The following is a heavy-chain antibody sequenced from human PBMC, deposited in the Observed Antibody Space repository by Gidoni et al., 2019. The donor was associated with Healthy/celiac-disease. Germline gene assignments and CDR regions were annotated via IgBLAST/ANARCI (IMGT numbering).Heavy chain of an antibody. J-gene: IGHJ3*02. D-gene: IGHD3-9*01. Sequence: EVQLLESGGGLVQPGGSLRLPCADSGSTFSSSAMSWVRPAPGKGLEWVSAISSSGGSTYYSDSVKGRFTISRDNSKNTLYLQMNSLRSEDTAVYYCAKASYFDWWPDAFDIWGQGTMVTVSS. V-gene: IGHV3-23*01. CDR2: ISSSGGST. CDR3: AKASYFDWWPDAFDI. CDR1: GSTFSSSA.